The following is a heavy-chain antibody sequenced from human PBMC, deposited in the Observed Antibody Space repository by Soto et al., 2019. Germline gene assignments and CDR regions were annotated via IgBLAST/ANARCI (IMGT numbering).Heavy chain of an antibody. Sequence: PSETLSLTCTVSGGSISSYYWSWIGQPPGKGLEWIGYIYYSGSTNYNPSLKSRVTISVDTSKNQFSLKLSSVTAADTAVYYCARQGAYDFVYYYYMDVWGKGTTVTVSS. V-gene: IGHV4-59*08. D-gene: IGHD3-16*01. CDR2: IYYSGST. CDR1: GGSISSYY. CDR3: ARQGAYDFVYYYYMDV. J-gene: IGHJ6*03.